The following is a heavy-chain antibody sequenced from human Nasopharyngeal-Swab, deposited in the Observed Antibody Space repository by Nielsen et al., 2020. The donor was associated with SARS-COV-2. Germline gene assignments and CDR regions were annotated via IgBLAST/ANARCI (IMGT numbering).Heavy chain of an antibody. Sequence: GGSLRLSCAASGFTFSSYAMSWVRQAPGKGLEWVSAISGSGGSTYYADSVKGRFTISRDNSKNTLYLQMNSLRAEDTAIYYCGRGYDSSGYYYAFAYWGQGTLVTVSS. CDR3: GRGYDSSGYYYAFAY. CDR2: ISGSGGST. D-gene: IGHD3-22*01. V-gene: IGHV3-23*01. J-gene: IGHJ4*02. CDR1: GFTFSSYA.